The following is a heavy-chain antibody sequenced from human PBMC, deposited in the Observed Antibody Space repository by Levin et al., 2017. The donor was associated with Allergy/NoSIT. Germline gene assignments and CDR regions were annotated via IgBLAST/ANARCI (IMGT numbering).Heavy chain of an antibody. CDR2: ISYDDRNK. V-gene: IGHV3-30*04. J-gene: IGHJ4*02. D-gene: IGHD2-15*01. Sequence: GGSLRLSCAASGFTFSSYAIHWVRQAPGKGLEWVSVISYDDRNKFYADFVKGRFTISRDNSKNTLYLQINSLTSEDTAMYYCARVGVATATRGGYLDYWGQGTLVTVSS. CDR3: ARVGVATATRGGYLDY. CDR1: GFTFSSYA.